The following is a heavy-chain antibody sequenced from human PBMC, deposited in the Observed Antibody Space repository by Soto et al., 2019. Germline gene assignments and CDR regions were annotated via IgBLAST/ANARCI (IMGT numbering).Heavy chain of an antibody. Sequence: QVQLQESGPGLVKPSETLSLTCTVSGGSVSSGNYYWTWIRQPPGKGLDWIGYIFFTGSTKYSPSLKSRVTMSVDTSKNQFSLKLTSVTAADTAVYYCARDRRGSGWSHGVDVWGRGTSVTVSS. CDR1: GGSVSSGNYY. J-gene: IGHJ6*02. CDR2: IFFTGST. V-gene: IGHV4-61*01. CDR3: ARDRRGSGWSHGVDV. D-gene: IGHD6-19*01.